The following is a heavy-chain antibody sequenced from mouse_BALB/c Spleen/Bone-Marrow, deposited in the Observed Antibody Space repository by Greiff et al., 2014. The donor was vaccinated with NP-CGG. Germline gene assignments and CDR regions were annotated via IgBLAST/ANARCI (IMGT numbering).Heavy chain of an antibody. CDR3: ARVGYGNYSYYFDY. CDR2: IWGDGNT. J-gene: IGHJ2*01. V-gene: IGHV2-6-7*01. D-gene: IGHD2-1*01. CDR1: GFSLTGFG. Sequence: VQLQQSGPGLVAPSQSLSITCTVSGFSLTGFGVNWVRQPPGKGLEWLGIIWGDGNTDYTSALKSRLTISKDNSKSQAFLKMTSLQTDDTARYYCARVGYGNYSYYFDYWGQGTTLTVSS.